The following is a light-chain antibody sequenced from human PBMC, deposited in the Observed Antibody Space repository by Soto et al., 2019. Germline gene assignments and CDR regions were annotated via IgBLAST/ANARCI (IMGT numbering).Light chain of an antibody. CDR3: ATWDDSLNGVV. V-gene: IGLV1-44*01. CDR1: SSNIGSNT. J-gene: IGLJ2*01. CDR2: SNN. Sequence: QSVLTQPPSPSGTPGQRVTISCSGSSSNIGSNTVSWYQQLPGTAPKLLIYSNNQRPSGVPDRFSGYKSGTSASLAISGLQSEDEADYYCATWDDSLNGVVFGGGTKLTVL.